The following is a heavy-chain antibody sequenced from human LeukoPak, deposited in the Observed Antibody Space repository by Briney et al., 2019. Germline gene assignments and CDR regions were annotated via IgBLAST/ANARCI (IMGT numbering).Heavy chain of an antibody. CDR3: ARGKASGGYSSYGLDAFDI. J-gene: IGHJ3*02. Sequence: GRSLRLSCAASGFTFSSYGMHWVRQAPGKGLEWVAVIWDDGITKHYADSVKGRFTISRDNSKNTLYLQMNSLRAEDTAVYYCARGKASGGYSSYGLDAFDIWGQGTMVTVSS. CDR2: IWDDGITK. D-gene: IGHD5-12*01. CDR1: GFTFSSYG. V-gene: IGHV3-33*01.